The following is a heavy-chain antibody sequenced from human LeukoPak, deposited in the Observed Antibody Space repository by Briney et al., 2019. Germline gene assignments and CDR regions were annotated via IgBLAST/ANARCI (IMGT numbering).Heavy chain of an antibody. CDR1: GFTFSSYA. J-gene: IGHJ4*02. CDR3: AKARKLLWFGELSSGIDY. V-gene: IGHV3-23*01. D-gene: IGHD3-10*01. Sequence: GGSLRLSCAASGFTFSSYAMSWVRQAPGKGLEWVSAISGSGGSTYYADSVKGRFTISRDNSKNTLYLQMNSLRAEDTAVYSCAKARKLLWFGELSSGIDYWGQGTLVTVSS. CDR2: ISGSGGST.